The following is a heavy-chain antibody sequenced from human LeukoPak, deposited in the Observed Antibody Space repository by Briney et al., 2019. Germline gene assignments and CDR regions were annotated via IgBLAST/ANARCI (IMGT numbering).Heavy chain of an antibody. CDR1: GGSISSYY. CDR2: IYYSGST. J-gene: IGHJ4*02. V-gene: IGHV4-59*01. Sequence: SETLSLTCTVSGGSISSYYWSWIRRPPGKGLEWIGYIYYSGSTNYNPSLKSRVTISVDTSKNQFSLKLSSVTAADTAVYYCARLPSRPYYFDYWGQGTLVTVSS. CDR3: ARLPSRPYYFDY.